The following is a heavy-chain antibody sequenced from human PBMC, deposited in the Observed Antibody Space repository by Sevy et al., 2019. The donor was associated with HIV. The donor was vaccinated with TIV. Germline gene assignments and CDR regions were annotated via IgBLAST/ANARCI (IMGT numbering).Heavy chain of an antibody. J-gene: IGHJ2*01. CDR3: ATPLPSGWYEGTGGYFDL. CDR1: GGSISSSSYY. Sequence: SETLSLTCTISGGSISSSSYYWGWIRQPPGKGLEWMGSLYSTGATSYNPSLESRVTVSVDTSRNRFYLKLDSVSAAETAVYYCATPLPSGWYEGTGGYFDLWGRGTLVTVSS. CDR2: LYSTGAT. V-gene: IGHV4-39*01. D-gene: IGHD6-19*01.